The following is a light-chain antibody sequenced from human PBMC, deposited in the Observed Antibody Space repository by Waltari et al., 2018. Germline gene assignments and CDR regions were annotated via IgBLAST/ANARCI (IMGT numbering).Light chain of an antibody. CDR2: AAS. CDR3: LQDYTFPLT. V-gene: IGKV1-6*01. Sequence: AIQMTQSPASLSASVGDRVKITCRASENIKNDLGWYQQKPGKAPNLLIFAASSLQSGVPSRFSASGSGTDFTLTISSLQPEDFATYYCLQDYTFPLTFGGGTKVDI. CDR1: ENIKND. J-gene: IGKJ4*01.